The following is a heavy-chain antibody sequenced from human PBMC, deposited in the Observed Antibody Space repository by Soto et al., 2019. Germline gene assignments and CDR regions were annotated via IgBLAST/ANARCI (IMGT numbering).Heavy chain of an antibody. D-gene: IGHD3-10*01. J-gene: IGHJ6*03. Sequence: SETLSLTCTVSGGTISSYYWSWIRQPPGKGLEWIGYIYYSGSTNYNPSLKSRVTISVDTSKNQFSLKLSSVTAADTAVYYCARGSSLYYYYYMAVWGKGTTVTVSS. V-gene: IGHV4-59*01. CDR1: GGTISSYY. CDR3: ARGSSLYYYYYMAV. CDR2: IYYSGST.